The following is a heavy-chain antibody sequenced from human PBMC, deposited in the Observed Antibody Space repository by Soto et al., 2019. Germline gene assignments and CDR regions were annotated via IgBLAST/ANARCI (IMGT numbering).Heavy chain of an antibody. CDR1: GFTFSDYY. J-gene: IGHJ5*02. V-gene: IGHV3-11*01. D-gene: IGHD6-19*01. CDR2: ISSSGSTI. CDR3: ARVLGSMWQWLVRRGFDP. Sequence: GGSLRLSCAASGFTFSDYYMSWIRQAPGKGLEWVSYISSSGSTIYYADSVKGGFTISRDNAKNSLYLQMNSLRAEDTAVYYCARVLGSMWQWLVRRGFDPWGQGTLVTVSS.